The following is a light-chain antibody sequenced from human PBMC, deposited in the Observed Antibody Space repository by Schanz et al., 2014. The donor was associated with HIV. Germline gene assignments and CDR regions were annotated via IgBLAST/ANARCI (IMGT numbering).Light chain of an antibody. CDR1: RSNIGAGYD. CDR2: GNN. Sequence: QSVLTQPPSVSGAPGQRVTISCAGSRSNIGAGYDVHWYQQFPRTAPRLLIFGNNNRPSGVPARLSGSKSGSSASLAISRLQSEDEATYYCAAWDDSLNGVVFGGGTKLTVL. J-gene: IGLJ2*01. V-gene: IGLV1-40*01. CDR3: AAWDDSLNGVV.